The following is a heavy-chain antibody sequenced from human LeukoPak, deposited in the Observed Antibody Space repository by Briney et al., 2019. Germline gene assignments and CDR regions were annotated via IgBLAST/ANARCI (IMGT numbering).Heavy chain of an antibody. D-gene: IGHD5-18*01. CDR1: GFTFSSYA. V-gene: IGHV3-23*01. CDR2: ISGSGSGT. J-gene: IGHJ4*02. Sequence: GGSLRLSCAASGFTFSSYAMSWVRQAPGKGLEWVSAISGSGSGTYYADSVKGRFTISRDNSKDTLSLQMNSLRAEDTAVYYCAKDIAQGYTFGSIEQDYWGQGTLVTVSS. CDR3: AKDIAQGYTFGSIEQDY.